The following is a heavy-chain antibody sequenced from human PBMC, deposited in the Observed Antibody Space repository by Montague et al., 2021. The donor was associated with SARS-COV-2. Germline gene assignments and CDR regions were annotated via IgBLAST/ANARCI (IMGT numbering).Heavy chain of an antibody. CDR3: ARDFDY. CDR1: GGSISSYY. J-gene: IGHJ4*02. V-gene: IGHV4-59*13. Sequence: SETLSLTCTVSGGSISSYYWSWIRQPPGKGLEWIGYMYYSGSTNYNPSLKSRVTLSVDTSKNQFSLKLSSVTAADTGVYYCARDFDYWGQGTLVTVSS. CDR2: MYYSGST.